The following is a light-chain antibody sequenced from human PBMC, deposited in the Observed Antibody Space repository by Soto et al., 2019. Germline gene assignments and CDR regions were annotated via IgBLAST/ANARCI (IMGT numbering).Light chain of an antibody. CDR3: GTWDSSLSAYV. J-gene: IGLJ1*01. V-gene: IGLV1-51*01. CDR2: DNN. Sequence: QSVLTQPPSGSAAPGEKVTISCSGNSSNIGNNYVSWYQQLPGTAPKLLIYDNNKRPSGIPDRFSGSKSGTSATLGITGLQTGDEADYYCGTWDSSLSAYVFGTGTKVTVL. CDR1: SSNIGNNY.